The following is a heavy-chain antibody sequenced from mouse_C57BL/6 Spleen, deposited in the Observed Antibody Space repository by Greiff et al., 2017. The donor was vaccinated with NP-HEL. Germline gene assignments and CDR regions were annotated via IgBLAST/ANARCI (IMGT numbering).Heavy chain of an antibody. CDR3: ARSYGNYGDFDY. J-gene: IGHJ2*01. CDR2: ISSGSSTI. V-gene: IGHV5-17*01. D-gene: IGHD2-1*01. CDR1: GFTFSDYG. Sequence: EVKVVESGGGLVKPGGSLKLSCAASGFTFSDYGMHWVRQAPEKGLEWVAYISSGSSTIYYADTVKGRFTISRDNAKNTLFLQMTSLRSEDTAMYYCARSYGNYGDFDYWGQGTTLTVSS.